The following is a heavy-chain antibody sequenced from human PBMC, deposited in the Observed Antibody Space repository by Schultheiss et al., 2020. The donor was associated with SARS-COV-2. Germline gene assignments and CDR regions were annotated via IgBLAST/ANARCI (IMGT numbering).Heavy chain of an antibody. J-gene: IGHJ4*02. V-gene: IGHV1-18*04. Sequence: ASVKVSCKASGYTFTSYDISWVRQAPGQGLEWMGWISVYNGNTNYAQKLQGRVTMTTDTSTSTAYMELRSLRSDDTAVYYCARDSPGWLLWHFDYWGQGTLVTVSS. CDR3: ARDSPGWLLWHFDY. CDR1: GYTFTSYD. D-gene: IGHD3-3*01. CDR2: ISVYNGNT.